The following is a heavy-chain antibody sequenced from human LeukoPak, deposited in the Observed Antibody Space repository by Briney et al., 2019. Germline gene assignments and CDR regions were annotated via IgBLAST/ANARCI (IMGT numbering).Heavy chain of an antibody. Sequence: GASVKVSCKASGYTFTSYGISWVRQAPGQGLEWMGWISAYNGNTNYAQKLQGRVTMTTDTSTSTAYMELRSLRSDDTAVYYCARDGQYPYSSSWAFVYYYYYMDVRGKGTTVTVSS. J-gene: IGHJ6*03. CDR3: ARDGQYPYSSSWAFVYYYYYMDV. D-gene: IGHD6-13*01. CDR1: GYTFTSYG. V-gene: IGHV1-18*01. CDR2: ISAYNGNT.